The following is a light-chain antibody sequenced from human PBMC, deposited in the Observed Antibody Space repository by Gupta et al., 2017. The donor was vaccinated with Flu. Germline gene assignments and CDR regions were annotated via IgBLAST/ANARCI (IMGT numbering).Light chain of an antibody. CDR1: QSVSSNS. V-gene: IGKV3-20*01. CDR2: GAS. CDR3: QQYGNSPFT. Sequence: EIVLTQSPGTLSLSLGERATLSCRASQSVSSNSLAWYQPRPGQAPRLLIFGASSRATGIPDRFSGGGSGTDFILTISRLEPEDFAVYYCQQYGNSPFTFGPGTKVDIK. J-gene: IGKJ3*01.